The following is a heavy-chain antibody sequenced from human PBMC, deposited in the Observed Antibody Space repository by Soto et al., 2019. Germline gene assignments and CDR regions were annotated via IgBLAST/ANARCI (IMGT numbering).Heavy chain of an antibody. CDR1: GYTFTDFF. Sequence: ASVKVSCKAYGYTFTDFFLHWLRQAPGQGLEWMGWINPNSGATNYAQKFQGRATMTRDTSVNTAYMELSRLRSDDTAVYYCAKDKILPATIYGGAYNCFDPWGQGTLVTVSS. CDR2: INPNSGAT. V-gene: IGHV1-2*02. CDR3: AKDKILPATIYGGAYNCFDP. J-gene: IGHJ5*02. D-gene: IGHD5-12*01.